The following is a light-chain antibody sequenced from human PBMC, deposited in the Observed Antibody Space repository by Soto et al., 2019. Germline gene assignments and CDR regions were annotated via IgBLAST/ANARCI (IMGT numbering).Light chain of an antibody. V-gene: IGKV1-5*03. Sequence: DIPMTQSPSTLSASVGDRVTITCRASQSIDSWLAWYQQKPGKAPNLLIYKASTLEGGVPSRFSGSGSGTDFTLTISSLQPDDFATYYCQHYHSYPYTFGQGTKLEIK. J-gene: IGKJ2*01. CDR2: KAS. CDR3: QHYHSYPYT. CDR1: QSIDSW.